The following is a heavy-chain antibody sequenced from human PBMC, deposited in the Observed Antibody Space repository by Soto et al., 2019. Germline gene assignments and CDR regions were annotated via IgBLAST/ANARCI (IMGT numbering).Heavy chain of an antibody. CDR1: GFTFSSYS. Sequence: GGSLRLSCAASGFTFSSYSMNWVRQAPGKGLEWVSYISSSSSTIYYADSLKGRFTISRDNAKNSLYLQMNSLRDEDTAVYYFARDIINTDYSNYVPFFDYWGQGTLVTVSS. V-gene: IGHV3-48*02. D-gene: IGHD4-4*01. CDR2: ISSSSSTI. J-gene: IGHJ4*02. CDR3: ARDIINTDYSNYVPFFDY.